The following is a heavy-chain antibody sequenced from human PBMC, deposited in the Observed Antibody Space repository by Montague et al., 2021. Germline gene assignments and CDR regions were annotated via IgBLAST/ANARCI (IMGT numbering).Heavy chain of an antibody. J-gene: IGHJ4*02. D-gene: IGHD3-10*01. Sequence: NTEHNPSLKSRVTISVDTSKNQFSLKLTSVTAADTAVYYCARDYASGSLLFDYWGQGTLVT. CDR3: ARDYASGSLLFDY. V-gene: IGHV4-59*01. CDR2: NT.